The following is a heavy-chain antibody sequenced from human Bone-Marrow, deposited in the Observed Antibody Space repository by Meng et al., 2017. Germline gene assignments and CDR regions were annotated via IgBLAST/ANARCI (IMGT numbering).Heavy chain of an antibody. J-gene: IGHJ4*02. CDR1: GGFFSGYY. CDR2: INHSGST. Sequence: QGQPQQWGGGLLKPSGALFLTCAAYGGFFSGYYWSWIRQPPGKGLEWIGEINHSGSTNYNPSLKSRVTISVDTSQNNLSLKLSSVTAADSAVYYCARGPTTMAHDFDYWGQGTLVTVSS. D-gene: IGHD4-11*01. V-gene: IGHV4-34*01. CDR3: ARGPTTMAHDFDY.